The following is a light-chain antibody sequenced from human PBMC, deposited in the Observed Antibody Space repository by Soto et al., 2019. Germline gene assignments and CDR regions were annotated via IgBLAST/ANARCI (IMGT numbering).Light chain of an antibody. V-gene: IGKV1-39*01. Sequence: DIEMTHSPSSLSASIGETVTVTCRASQSISRYLNWYQQKPGEAPTLLISAASSLERGVPLRFSRGGSGTEFTLTISSPQPEDFATYYCQPNYRNTQWTFGQGTKVDIX. CDR2: AAS. CDR3: QPNYRNTQWT. J-gene: IGKJ1*01. CDR1: QSISRY.